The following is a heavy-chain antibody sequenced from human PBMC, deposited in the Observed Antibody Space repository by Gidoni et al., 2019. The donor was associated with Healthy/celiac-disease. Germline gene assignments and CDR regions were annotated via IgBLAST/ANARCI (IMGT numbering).Heavy chain of an antibody. Sequence: EVQLLESGGGLVQPGGSLRLSCAASGFTFSNYAMSWVRQAPGKGLEWASTISVSGGSTYYADSVKGRFTISRDNSKNTLYLQMNSLRAEDTAVYYCAKSRDYDFWSGYYTPNWFDPWGQGTLVTVSS. CDR1: GFTFSNYA. CDR3: AKSRDYDFWSGYYTPNWFDP. V-gene: IGHV3-23*01. CDR2: ISVSGGST. J-gene: IGHJ5*02. D-gene: IGHD3-3*01.